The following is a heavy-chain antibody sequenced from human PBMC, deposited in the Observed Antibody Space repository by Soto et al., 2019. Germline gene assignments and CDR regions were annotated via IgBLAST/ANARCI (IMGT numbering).Heavy chain of an antibody. J-gene: IGHJ3*02. D-gene: IGHD2-15*01. CDR2: ISGSGGST. CDR3: AKDRDIVVVVAADDAFDI. V-gene: IGHV3-23*01. CDR1: GLTFSSYA. Sequence: GGSLRLSCAASGLTFSSYAMNWVRQAPGKGLEWVSAISGSGGSTYYADSVKGWFTISRDHSKNTLYLQMNSLRAADTAVYYCAKDRDIVVVVAADDAFDIWGQGTMVTVSS.